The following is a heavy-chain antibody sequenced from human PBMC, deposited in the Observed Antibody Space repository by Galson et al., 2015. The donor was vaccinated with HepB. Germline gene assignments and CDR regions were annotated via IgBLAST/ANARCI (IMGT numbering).Heavy chain of an antibody. CDR1: GGSISSGGYY. CDR2: IYYSGST. V-gene: IGHV4-31*03. J-gene: IGHJ4*02. D-gene: IGHD4-17*01. CDR3: ARDRLNDYGDYGLGGGIDY. Sequence: TLSLTCTVSGGSISSGGYYWSWIRQHPGKGLEWIGYIYYSGSTYYNPSLKSRVTISVDTSKNQFSLKLSSVTAADTAVYYCARDRLNDYGDYGLGGGIDYWGQGTLVTVSS.